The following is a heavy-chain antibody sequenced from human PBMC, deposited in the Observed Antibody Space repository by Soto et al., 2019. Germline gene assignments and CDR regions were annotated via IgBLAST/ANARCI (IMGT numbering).Heavy chain of an antibody. CDR3: AKAMGELSPESYDY. CDR1: GFTFSSYG. J-gene: IGHJ4*02. CDR2: VSYDGSNK. Sequence: QVQLLESGGGVVQPGTSLRLSCAASGFTFSSYGMHWVRQAPGKGLEWVAIVSYDGSNKFYGDSVKGRFTISRDDSSNTVYLQMTGLRPEDTAVYYCAKAMGELSPESYDYWGQGTLVTVSS. V-gene: IGHV3-30*18. D-gene: IGHD3-16*02.